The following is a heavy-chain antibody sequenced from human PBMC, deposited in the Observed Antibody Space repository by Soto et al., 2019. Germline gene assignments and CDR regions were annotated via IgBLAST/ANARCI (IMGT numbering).Heavy chain of an antibody. V-gene: IGHV3-23*01. Sequence: GGSLRLSCAASGFTFSSYAMSWVRQAPGKGLEWVSAISGSGGSTYYADSVKGRFTISRDNSKNTLYLQMNSLRAEDTAVYYCAKARPNSSGWYKGSYYFDYWGQGTLVTVSS. CDR3: AKARPNSSGWYKGSYYFDY. J-gene: IGHJ4*02. CDR1: GFTFSSYA. D-gene: IGHD6-19*01. CDR2: ISGSGGST.